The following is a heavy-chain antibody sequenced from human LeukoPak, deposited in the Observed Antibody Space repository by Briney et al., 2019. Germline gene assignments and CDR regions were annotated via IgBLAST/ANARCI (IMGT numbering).Heavy chain of an antibody. CDR2: IIPIFGTA. CDR3: ARFPTMVRGVIITSHAFDI. Sequence: SVKVSCKASGGTFSSYAISWVRQAPGQGLELIGGIIPIFGTANYSQKFQGRVTITTDESTSTAYMELSSLRSEDTAVYYCARFPTMVRGVIITSHAFDIWGQGTMVTVSS. D-gene: IGHD3-10*01. CDR1: GGTFSSYA. V-gene: IGHV1-69*05. J-gene: IGHJ3*02.